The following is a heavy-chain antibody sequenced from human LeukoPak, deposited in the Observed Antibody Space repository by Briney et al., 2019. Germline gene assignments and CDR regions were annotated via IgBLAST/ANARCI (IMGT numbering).Heavy chain of an antibody. CDR3: AKERFTIFGVVKGNYFDY. CDR2: ISYDGSNK. CDR1: GFTFSSYG. Sequence: GGSLRLSCAASGFTFSSYGMHWVRQAPGKGLEWEAVISYDGSNKYYADSVKGRFTISRDNSKNTLYLQMNSLRAEDTAVYYCAKERFTIFGVVKGNYFDYWGQGTLVTVSS. J-gene: IGHJ4*02. D-gene: IGHD3-3*01. V-gene: IGHV3-30*18.